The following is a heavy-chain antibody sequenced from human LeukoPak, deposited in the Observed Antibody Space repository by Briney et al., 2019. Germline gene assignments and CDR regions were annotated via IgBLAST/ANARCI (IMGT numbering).Heavy chain of an antibody. J-gene: IGHJ2*01. CDR1: GFTFSSDS. D-gene: IGHD2-15*01. CDR3: ARVRICWYFDL. Sequence: GPLRLSCAASGFTFSSDSMIWVRQDSGKRLEWVSSISSSSCIYYADSVRGRFTIYRDNAKSSLYLQMNSLRAEDTAVYYCARVRICWYFDLWGRGTQVTVSS. V-gene: IGHV3-21*01. CDR2: ISSSSCI.